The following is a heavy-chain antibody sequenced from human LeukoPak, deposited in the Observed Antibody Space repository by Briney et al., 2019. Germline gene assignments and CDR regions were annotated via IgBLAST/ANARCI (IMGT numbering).Heavy chain of an antibody. D-gene: IGHD3-16*01. CDR3: ARDAYGWYTIEYYFDY. CDR2: IKQDGSEK. V-gene: IGHV3-7*01. Sequence: LTGGSLRLSCAASGFTFSSYWMTWVRQAPGRGLEWVANIKQDGSEKYYVDSVKGRFTISRDNAKNSLYLQMNSLRAEDTAVYYCARDAYGWYTIEYYFDYWGQGTLVTVSS. J-gene: IGHJ4*02. CDR1: GFTFSSYW.